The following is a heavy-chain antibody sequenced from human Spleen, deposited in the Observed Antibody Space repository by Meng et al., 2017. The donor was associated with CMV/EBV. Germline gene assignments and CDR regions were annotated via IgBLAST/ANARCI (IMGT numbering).Heavy chain of an antibody. CDR1: GGSFSGYF. CDR3: ARGLVGSIYGHLKWFDP. D-gene: IGHD1-26*01. CDR2: INHSGST. V-gene: IGHV4-34*01. J-gene: IGHJ5*02. Sequence: SETLSLTCAVYGGSFSGYFWSWIRQPPGKGLEWIGEINHSGSTNYNPSLKSRVTISVDTSKDQFSLKLSSVTAADTALYYCARGLVGSIYGHLKWFDPWGQGILVTVSS.